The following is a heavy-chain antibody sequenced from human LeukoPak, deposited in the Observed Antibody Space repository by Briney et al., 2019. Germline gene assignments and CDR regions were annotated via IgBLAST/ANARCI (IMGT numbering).Heavy chain of an antibody. CDR1: GGSISSYY. Sequence: SETLSLTCTVSGGSISSYYWSWIRQPPGKGLEWIGYIYYSGSTNYNPSLKSRVTISVDTSMNQFSLKLSSVTAADTAVYYCARAPYYYDSSGYLSDWGQGTLVTVSS. J-gene: IGHJ4*02. V-gene: IGHV4-59*01. CDR2: IYYSGST. CDR3: ARAPYYYDSSGYLSD. D-gene: IGHD3-22*01.